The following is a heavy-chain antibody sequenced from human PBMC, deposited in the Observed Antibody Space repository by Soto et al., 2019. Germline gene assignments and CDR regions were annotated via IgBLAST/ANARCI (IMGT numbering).Heavy chain of an antibody. CDR2: INHSGST. D-gene: IGHD3-16*01. Sequence: PXXTLSLTCAVYGGSFSGYEWSWIRQPPGKGLEWIGEINHSGSTNYNPSIKSRVTISVDTSKNQFSLKLSSVTAADTAVYYCASSPPLRGWGQGTLGTVSS. CDR3: ASSPPLRG. CDR1: GGSFSGYE. J-gene: IGHJ4*02. V-gene: IGHV4-34*01.